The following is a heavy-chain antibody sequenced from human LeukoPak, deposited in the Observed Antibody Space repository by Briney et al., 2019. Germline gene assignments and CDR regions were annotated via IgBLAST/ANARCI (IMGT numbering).Heavy chain of an antibody. Sequence: GASVKVSCKASGYTFTSYYMHWVRQAPGQGLEWMGIINPSGGSTSYAQKFQGRDTMTRDTSTSTVYMELSSLRSEDTAVYYCARDGVLRFLEWLSPTYYYYMDVWGKGTTVTVSS. J-gene: IGHJ6*03. CDR2: INPSGGST. D-gene: IGHD3-3*01. CDR3: ARDGVLRFLEWLSPTYYYYMDV. V-gene: IGHV1-46*01. CDR1: GYTFTSYY.